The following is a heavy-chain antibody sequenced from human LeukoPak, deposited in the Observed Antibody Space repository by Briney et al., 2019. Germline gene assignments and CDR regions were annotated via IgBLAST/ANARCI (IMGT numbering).Heavy chain of an antibody. D-gene: IGHD4-11*01. CDR1: GFTFNSYG. CDR3: AGGLPPVMKYYFDY. Sequence: GGSLRLSCAASGFTFNSYGMHWVRQAPGKGLEWVAVMWYDGSNKYYADSVKGRFTISRDDSKNTLYLQMNSLKAEDTAMYYCAGGLPPVMKYYFDYWGQGTLVTVSS. V-gene: IGHV3-33*01. J-gene: IGHJ4*02. CDR2: MWYDGSNK.